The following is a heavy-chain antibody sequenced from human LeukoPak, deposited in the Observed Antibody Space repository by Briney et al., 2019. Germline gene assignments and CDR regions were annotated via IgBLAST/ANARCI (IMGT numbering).Heavy chain of an antibody. CDR1: GGSISSSSYY. Sequence: PSETLSLTCTVSGGSISSSSYYWGWIRQPPGKGLEWIGSIYYSGSTYYNPSLKSRVTISVDTSKNQFSLKLSSVTAADTAVYYCARDLGKYSSQERRDWFDPWGQGTLVTVSS. J-gene: IGHJ5*02. CDR3: ARDLGKYSSQERRDWFDP. V-gene: IGHV4-39*07. CDR2: IYYSGST. D-gene: IGHD6-6*01.